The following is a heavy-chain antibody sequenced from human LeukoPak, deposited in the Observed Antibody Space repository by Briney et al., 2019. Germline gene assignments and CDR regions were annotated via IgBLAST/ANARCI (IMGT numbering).Heavy chain of an antibody. CDR2: ISSDGGST. J-gene: IGHJ6*03. D-gene: IGHD5-24*01. Sequence: GGSLRLSCAASGFAFSTYAMHWVRQGPGKGLEYVSVISSDGGSTYYANSVKGRFTISRDNSKNTLYLQMVSLRAEDTAVYYCARGRGLKSYYFYMDVWGKGTTVTVSS. V-gene: IGHV3-64*01. CDR3: ARGRGLKSYYFYMDV. CDR1: GFAFSTYA.